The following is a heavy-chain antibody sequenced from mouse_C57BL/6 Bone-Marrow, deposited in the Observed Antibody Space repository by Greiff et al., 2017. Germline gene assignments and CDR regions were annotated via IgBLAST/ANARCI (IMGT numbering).Heavy chain of an antibody. D-gene: IGHD1-1*01. CDR3: TTYYYGS. V-gene: IGHV14-4*01. Sequence: VQLQQSGAERVRPGASVKLSCTASGFNIKDDYMHWVKQRPEQGLEWIGWIDPENGDTEYASKFQGKATITADTSSNTAYLQLSSLTSEDTAVYYCTTYYYGSWGQGTTLTVSS. CDR1: GFNIKDDY. J-gene: IGHJ2*01. CDR2: IDPENGDT.